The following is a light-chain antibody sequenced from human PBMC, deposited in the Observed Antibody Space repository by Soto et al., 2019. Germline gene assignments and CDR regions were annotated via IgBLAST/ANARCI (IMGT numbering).Light chain of an antibody. Sequence: DIQMTQSPTSLSASVGDRVTITCRASQSISSHLNWYQQKPGKAPKVLIYGASRLQRGVPSRFSGSGSGTDFSLTISSLQPDDFATHCCQQGYRTPRTFGQGTKVEI. CDR2: GAS. V-gene: IGKV1-39*01. CDR1: QSISSH. J-gene: IGKJ1*01. CDR3: QQGYRTPRT.